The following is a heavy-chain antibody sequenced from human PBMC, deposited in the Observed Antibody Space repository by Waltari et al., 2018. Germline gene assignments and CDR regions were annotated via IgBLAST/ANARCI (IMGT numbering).Heavy chain of an antibody. CDR3: ARDFQKVRGKPANWFDP. CDR1: GYTFTGYY. J-gene: IGHJ5*02. CDR2: INPNSGGT. D-gene: IGHD3-10*01. V-gene: IGHV1-2*02. Sequence: QVQLVQSGAEVKKHGASVKVSCKASGYTFTGYYMHWVRQAPGQGLEWMGWINPNSGGTNYAQKFQGRVTMTRDTSISTAYMELSRLRSDDTAVYYCARDFQKVRGKPANWFDPWGQGTLVTVSS.